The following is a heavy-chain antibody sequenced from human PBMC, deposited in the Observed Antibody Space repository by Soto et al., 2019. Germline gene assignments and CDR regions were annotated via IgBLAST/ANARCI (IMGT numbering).Heavy chain of an antibody. V-gene: IGHV1-3*01. Sequence: ASVKVSFKASGYTFSVYAMHWLRQAPGQRLEWMGWINVGNGNTKYSQKLQDRVTITWDTSASTAYMDLSRLRSEDTAVYYCASRVTADFDYWGQGTLVTVSS. CDR3: ASRVTADFDY. CDR2: INVGNGNT. CDR1: GYTFSVYA. D-gene: IGHD3-10*01. J-gene: IGHJ4*02.